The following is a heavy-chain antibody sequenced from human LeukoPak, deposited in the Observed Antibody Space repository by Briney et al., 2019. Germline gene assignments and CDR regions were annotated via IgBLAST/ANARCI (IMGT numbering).Heavy chain of an antibody. J-gene: IGHJ4*02. D-gene: IGHD6-13*01. CDR3: ARDEGQAAAAY. V-gene: IGHV1-46*01. CDR2: ISPSGGST. Sequence: ASVKVSCKAFGYTFTSNYMHWVRQAPGQGPEWMGVISPSGGSTTYAQKFQGRVTMTRDTSTSTVYMELRSLRSEDTAVYYCARDEGQAAAAYWGQGTLVTVSS. CDR1: GYTFTSNY.